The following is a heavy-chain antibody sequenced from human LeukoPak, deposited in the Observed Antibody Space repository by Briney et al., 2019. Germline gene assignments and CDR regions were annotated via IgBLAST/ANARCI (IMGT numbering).Heavy chain of an antibody. CDR1: GYIFTDYY. J-gene: IGHJ2*01. CDR2: INPNSGGT. CDR3: ARGGGSGPLIAVILSFYFDL. V-gene: IGHV1-2*02. D-gene: IGHD6-19*01. Sequence: WASVKVSCKASGYIFTDYYVHWVRQAPGQGLEWMGWINPNSGGTNFAQKFQGRVTMTRDTSINTVYMELNSLTSDDTAIYYCARGGGSGPLIAVILSFYFDLWGHGTLVTVSS.